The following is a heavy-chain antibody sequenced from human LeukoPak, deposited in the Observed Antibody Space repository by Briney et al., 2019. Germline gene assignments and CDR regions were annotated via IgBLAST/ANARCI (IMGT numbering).Heavy chain of an antibody. D-gene: IGHD2-15*01. J-gene: IGHJ4*02. CDR2: ISSSSSYI. CDR3: AKDPRDSGGPFSDY. CDR1: GFTFSNYN. V-gene: IGHV3-21*01. Sequence: PGGSLRLSCAASGFTFSNYNMNWVRQAPGKGLEWVSSISSSSSYIYYADSVKGRFTISRDNSKNTLYLQMNSLRAEDTAVYYCAKDPRDSGGPFSDYWGQGTLVTVSS.